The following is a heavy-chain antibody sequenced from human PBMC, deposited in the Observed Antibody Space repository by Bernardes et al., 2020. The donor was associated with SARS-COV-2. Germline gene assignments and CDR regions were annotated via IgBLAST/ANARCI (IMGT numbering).Heavy chain of an antibody. D-gene: IGHD6-6*01. CDR1: GFTFSDYY. CDR2: ISNGGGRYT. V-gene: IGHV3-11*06. CDR3: ARESRYSSSSFILDY. Sequence: GGSLRLSCADSGFTFSDYYMNWIRQAPGKGLEWVSYISNGGGRYTNYADSVKGRFTISRDVAKNSLYLQMNSLRAEDTAVYYCARESRYSSSSFILDYWGQGTLVTVSS. J-gene: IGHJ4*02.